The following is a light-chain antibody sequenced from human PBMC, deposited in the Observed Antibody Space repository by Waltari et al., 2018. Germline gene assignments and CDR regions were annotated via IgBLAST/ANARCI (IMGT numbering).Light chain of an antibody. V-gene: IGLV2-11*01. J-gene: IGLJ1*01. CDR2: DVS. CDR1: SSDVGNYNY. CDR3: CSYAGRYTYV. Sequence: QSALTQPRSVSGSPGQSVTISCTGTSSDVGNYNYVSWYQQHPGKAPQFMIFDVSQRPSGLPVRFSGAKSGSTASLTISGLQAEDEADYYCCSYAGRYTYVFGTGTKVTVL.